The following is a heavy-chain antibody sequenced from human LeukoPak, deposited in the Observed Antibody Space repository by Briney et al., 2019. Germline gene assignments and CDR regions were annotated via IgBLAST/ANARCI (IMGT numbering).Heavy chain of an antibody. CDR1: GYTFTGYY. CDR2: INPNSGGT. J-gene: IGHJ3*02. CDR3: ARDGAAAGSNAFDI. Sequence: GASVKVSCKASGYTFTGYYMHWVRQAPGQGLEWMGWINPNSGGTNYAQKFQGWVTMTRDTSTSTAYMELSRLRSDDTAVYYCARDGAAAGSNAFDIWGQGTMVTVSS. D-gene: IGHD6-13*01. V-gene: IGHV1-2*04.